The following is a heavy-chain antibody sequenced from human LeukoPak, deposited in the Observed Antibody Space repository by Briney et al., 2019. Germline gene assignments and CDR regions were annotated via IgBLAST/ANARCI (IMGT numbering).Heavy chain of an antibody. CDR3: ARDRQPWGRDGYKTGVDY. Sequence: ASVKVSCKASGGTFSSYAISWVRQAPGQGLGWMGGIIPIFGTANYAQKFQGRVTITADESTSTAYMELSSLRSEDTAVYYCARDRQPWGRDGYKTGVDYWGQGTLVTVSS. V-gene: IGHV1-69*01. CDR1: GGTFSSYA. D-gene: IGHD5-24*01. CDR2: IIPIFGTA. J-gene: IGHJ4*02.